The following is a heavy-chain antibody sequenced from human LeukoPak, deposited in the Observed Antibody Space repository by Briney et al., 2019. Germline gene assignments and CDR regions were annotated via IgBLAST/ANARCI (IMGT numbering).Heavy chain of an antibody. Sequence: SETLSLTCTVSGGSISSSSYYWGWIRQPPGKGLEWIGSIYYSGSTYYNPSLKSRVTISVDTSKNQFSLKLSSVTAADTAVYYCAKALPYGSGMGGKSYWGQGTLVTVSS. D-gene: IGHD3-10*01. CDR1: GGSISSSSYY. J-gene: IGHJ4*02. CDR2: IYYSGST. V-gene: IGHV4-39*01. CDR3: AKALPYGSGMGGKSY.